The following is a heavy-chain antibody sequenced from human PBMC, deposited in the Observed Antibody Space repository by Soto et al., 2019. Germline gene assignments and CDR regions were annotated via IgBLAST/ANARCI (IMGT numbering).Heavy chain of an antibody. D-gene: IGHD6-19*01. V-gene: IGHV1-18*01. CDR3: ARDRGVAPPVAGNTHYYYYMDV. CDR2: ISAFNGNT. CDR1: GYSFTNYG. J-gene: IGHJ6*03. Sequence: QDQLVQSGAEVKKPGASVTVSCKASGYSFTNYGITWVRQAPGQGLEWLGWISAFNGNTHYAQKARGRVTMTTDASTSTAYMELRSLRSDDTAVYYCARDRGVAPPVAGNTHYYYYMDVWGKGTTVTVSS.